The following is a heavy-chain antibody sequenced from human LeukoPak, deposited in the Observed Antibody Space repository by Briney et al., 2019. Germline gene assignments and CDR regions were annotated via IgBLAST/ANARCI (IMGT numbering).Heavy chain of an antibody. D-gene: IGHD3-22*01. Sequence: ASVKVSCKASGYTFTSYYMHWVRQAPGQGLEWMGWINPNSGGTNYAQKFQGRVTMTRDTSISTAYMELSRLRSDDTAVYYCAREGDDSSGYWNWGQGTLVTVSS. CDR2: INPNSGGT. CDR3: AREGDDSSGYWN. V-gene: IGHV1-2*02. CDR1: GYTFTSYY. J-gene: IGHJ4*02.